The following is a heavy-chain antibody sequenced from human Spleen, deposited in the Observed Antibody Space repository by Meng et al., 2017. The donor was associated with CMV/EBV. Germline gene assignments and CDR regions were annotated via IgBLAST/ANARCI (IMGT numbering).Heavy chain of an antibody. J-gene: IGHJ6*02. Sequence: GGSLRLSCAASGFTFSGYWMNWVRQTPGKGLEWVANIKQDGSDKYYVGSVKGRLTISRDNAKNSLYLQMNSLRAEDTAVYYCERSPGGVVDYYYYGMDVWGQGTTVTVSS. D-gene: IGHD3-3*01. CDR3: ERSPGGVVDYYYYGMDV. V-gene: IGHV3-7*01. CDR2: IKQDGSDK. CDR1: GFTFSGYW.